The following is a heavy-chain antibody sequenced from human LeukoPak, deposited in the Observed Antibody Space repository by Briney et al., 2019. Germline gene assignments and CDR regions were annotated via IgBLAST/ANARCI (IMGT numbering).Heavy chain of an antibody. CDR1: GYTFTSYG. J-gene: IGHJ5*02. D-gene: IGHD3-10*01. Sequence: ASVKVSCMASGYTFTSYGISWVRQAPGQGLEWMGWISAYNCNTNYAQKLQGRVTMTTDTSTSTAYMELRSLRSDDTAVYYCARERARYYYGSGSYYISWGQGTLVTVSS. CDR2: ISAYNCNT. CDR3: ARERARYYYGSGSYYIS. V-gene: IGHV1-18*01.